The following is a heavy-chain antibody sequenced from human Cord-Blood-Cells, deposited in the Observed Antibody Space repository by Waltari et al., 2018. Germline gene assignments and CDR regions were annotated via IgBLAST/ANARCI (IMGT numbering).Heavy chain of an antibody. Sequence: QVRLQESGPGLVKPSETLSLTCTVSGGSISSYYWRWIRHPPGKGLEWIGYIYYSGSTNYNPSLKSRVTISVDTSKNQFSLKLSSVTAADTAVYYCARHQLGINNWYFDLWGRGTLVTVSS. J-gene: IGHJ2*01. D-gene: IGHD7-27*01. V-gene: IGHV4-59*08. CDR2: IYYSGST. CDR1: GGSISSYY. CDR3: ARHQLGINNWYFDL.